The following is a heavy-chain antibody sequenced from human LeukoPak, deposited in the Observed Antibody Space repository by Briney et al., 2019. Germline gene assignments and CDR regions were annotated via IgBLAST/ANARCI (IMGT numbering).Heavy chain of an antibody. Sequence: ASVKVSCKASGYTFTSYAMHWVRQAPGQRLEWMGWINAGNGNTNYAQKLQGRVTMTTDTSTSTAYMELRSLRSDDTAVYYCARNGRFGELLWSIWGQGTMVTVSS. CDR1: GYTFTSYA. CDR3: ARNGRFGELLWSI. D-gene: IGHD3-10*01. J-gene: IGHJ3*02. V-gene: IGHV1-3*01. CDR2: INAGNGNT.